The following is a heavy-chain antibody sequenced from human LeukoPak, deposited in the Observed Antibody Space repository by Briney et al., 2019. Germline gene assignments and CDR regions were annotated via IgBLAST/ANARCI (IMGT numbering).Heavy chain of an antibody. CDR1: GFTFSSYW. V-gene: IGHV3-74*01. CDR2: INSDGSST. Sequence: GGSLRLSCAASGFTFSSYWMHWVRQAPGKGLVWGSRINSDGSSTSYADSVKGRFTISRDNAKNTLYLQMNSLRAEDTAVYYCARDGTLVRGVIDYWGQGTLVTVSS. J-gene: IGHJ4*02. CDR3: ARDGTLVRGVIDY. D-gene: IGHD3-10*01.